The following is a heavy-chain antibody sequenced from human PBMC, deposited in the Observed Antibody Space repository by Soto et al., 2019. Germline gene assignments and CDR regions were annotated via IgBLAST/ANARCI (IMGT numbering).Heavy chain of an antibody. Sequence: SVKVSGKASGGTFLSYAISWGRKAPGQGLEWMGGIIPIFGTANYAQNFKGRVTITADESTSTAYMELSSLRSEDTAVYYCARADRYYGSGFAYHGMDVWGQGTTVTVSS. V-gene: IGHV1-69*13. CDR2: IIPIFGTA. CDR1: GGTFLSYA. J-gene: IGHJ6*02. D-gene: IGHD3-10*01. CDR3: ARADRYYGSGFAYHGMDV.